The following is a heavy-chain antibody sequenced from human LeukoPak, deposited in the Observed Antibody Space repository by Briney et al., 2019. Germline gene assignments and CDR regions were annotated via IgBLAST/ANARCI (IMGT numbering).Heavy chain of an antibody. CDR2: INQDGSGK. Sequence: GGSLRLSCAASRFTFSNYWMSWVRQAPGKGLEWVANINQDGSGKYYVDSVKGRFTISRDNARNSLHLQLNSLRVEDTAVYYCARGLGWLHSWGQGTLVTVSS. D-gene: IGHD3/OR15-3a*01. J-gene: IGHJ5*02. CDR1: RFTFSNYW. CDR3: ARGLGWLHS. V-gene: IGHV3-7*01.